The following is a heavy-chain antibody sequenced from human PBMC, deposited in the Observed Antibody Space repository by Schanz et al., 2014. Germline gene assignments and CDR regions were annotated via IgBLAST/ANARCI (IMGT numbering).Heavy chain of an antibody. CDR2: ISSSGGHI. D-gene: IGHD5-12*01. Sequence: EAQLLESGGGLVRPGGSLRLSCSGFTVSAYSANWVRQAPGKGLEWVSSISSSGGHIYYADSVKGRFTITRDIAKNSLSLQMNSLRAEDTAVYFCARDGGRDGYNLAFDVWGQGTLVTVSS. CDR1: GFTVSAYS. V-gene: IGHV3-21*04. J-gene: IGHJ3*01. CDR3: ARDGGRDGYNLAFDV.